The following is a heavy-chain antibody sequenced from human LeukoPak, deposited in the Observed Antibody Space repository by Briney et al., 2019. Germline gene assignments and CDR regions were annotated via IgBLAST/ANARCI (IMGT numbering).Heavy chain of an antibody. Sequence: GGSLRPSCAASGFTVSSNYMSWVRQAPGKGLEWVSVIYSGGSTYYADSVKGRFTISRDNSKNTLYLQMNSLRAEGMAVYYCARIAVAGLSFDYWGQGTLVTVSS. V-gene: IGHV3-53*01. CDR3: ARIAVAGLSFDY. CDR2: IYSGGST. CDR1: GFTVSSNY. J-gene: IGHJ4*02. D-gene: IGHD6-19*01.